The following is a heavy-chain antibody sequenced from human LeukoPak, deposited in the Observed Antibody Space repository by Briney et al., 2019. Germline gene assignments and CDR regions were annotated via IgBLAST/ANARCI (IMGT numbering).Heavy chain of an antibody. D-gene: IGHD1-26*01. CDR3: ARDNSVGDNAWWFDP. J-gene: IGHJ5*02. CDR2: INPTGGST. V-gene: IGHV1-46*01. CDR1: GYTFTSYY. Sequence: ASVKVSCKASGYTFTSYYMHWVRQAPGQGLEWMGLINPTGGSTGYAQKIQGRVTMTRDMSTSTDYMELSSLRSEDTAIYYCARDNSVGDNAWWFDPWGQGTLVTVSS.